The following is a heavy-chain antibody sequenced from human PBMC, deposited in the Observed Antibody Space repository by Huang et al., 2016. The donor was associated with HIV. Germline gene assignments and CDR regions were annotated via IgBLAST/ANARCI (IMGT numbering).Heavy chain of an antibody. CDR2: IKNKAST. Sequence: QVQLQQWGAGLLRPSETLSLTCAVYGGSFSGYYGTWIRQPPWKGLEWIGEIKNKASTNYNPSLKSRVTISVDTSRKQFSLTLTAVTAADTAVYYCARGQGGYYYYYMDVWGKGTTVTVSS. J-gene: IGHJ6*03. CDR3: ARGQGGYYYYYMDV. CDR1: GGSFSGYY. V-gene: IGHV4-34*01.